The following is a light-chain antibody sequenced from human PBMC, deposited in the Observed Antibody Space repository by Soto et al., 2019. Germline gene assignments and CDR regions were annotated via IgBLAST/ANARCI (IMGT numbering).Light chain of an antibody. CDR2: AAS. J-gene: IGKJ3*01. V-gene: IGKV1-39*01. CDR3: QQSYSTLT. Sequence: DLQMTQSPSSLSASVGDGVTITCRASQSISSYLNWYQQKPGKAPKLLIYAASSLQSGVPSRFSGSGSGTDFTLTISSLQPEDFATYYCQQSYSTLTFGPGTKVDIK. CDR1: QSISSY.